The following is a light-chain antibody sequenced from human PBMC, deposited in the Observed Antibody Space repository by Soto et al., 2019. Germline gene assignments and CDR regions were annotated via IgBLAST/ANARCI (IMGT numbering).Light chain of an antibody. CDR3: QQYNSYQIT. CDR1: QSISSW. J-gene: IGKJ5*01. CDR2: DAS. V-gene: IGKV1-5*01. Sequence: DIQMTQSPSTLSASVGDRVTITCRASQSISSWLAWYQQKPGKAPKLLIYDASSLESGVPSRFSGSGSGTEFPLTISSLQPDDFATYYCQQYNSYQITFGQGTRLEIK.